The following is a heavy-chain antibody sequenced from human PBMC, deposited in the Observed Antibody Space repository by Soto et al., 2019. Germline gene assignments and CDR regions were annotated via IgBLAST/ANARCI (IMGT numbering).Heavy chain of an antibody. CDR1: GGSISSYY. CDR2: IYYSGST. Sequence: SETLSLTCTVSGGSISSYYWSWIRQPPGKGLGWVGYIYYSGSTNYNPSLKSRVTISGXXXXXXVXLXLXXXTAAXTAGYFCARVDILTVYGCMDVWGQGTTVTVSS. V-gene: IGHV4-59*08. J-gene: IGHJ6*02. CDR3: ARVDILTVYGCMDV. D-gene: IGHD3-9*01.